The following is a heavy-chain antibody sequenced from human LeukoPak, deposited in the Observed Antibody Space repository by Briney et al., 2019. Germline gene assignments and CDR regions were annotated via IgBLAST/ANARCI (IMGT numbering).Heavy chain of an antibody. V-gene: IGHV3-9*03. Sequence: GGSLRLSCAASGFTFDDYAMHWLRQAPGKGLVWVSGISWNSGSIGYADSVKGRFTISRDNAKNSLYLQMNSLRAEDMALYYCAKGGRSTYYYDSSGPLYYYYIDVWGKGTTGTVSS. CDR1: GFTFDDYA. D-gene: IGHD3-22*01. CDR3: AKGGRSTYYYDSSGPLYYYYIDV. CDR2: ISWNSGSI. J-gene: IGHJ6*03.